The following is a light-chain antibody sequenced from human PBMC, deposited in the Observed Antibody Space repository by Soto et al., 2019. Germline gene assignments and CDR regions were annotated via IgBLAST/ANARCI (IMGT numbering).Light chain of an antibody. CDR3: QQYNSYPWT. J-gene: IGKJ1*01. V-gene: IGKV1-5*03. CDR2: KAS. CDR1: QSISSW. Sequence: DIPMTQSPSTLSASVGDRVTITCRASQSISSWLAWYQQKPGKAPKLLMYKASTLESGVPSRFSGSGSGTEFTLTISCLQPDDFATYYCQQYNSYPWTFGQGTKVEIK.